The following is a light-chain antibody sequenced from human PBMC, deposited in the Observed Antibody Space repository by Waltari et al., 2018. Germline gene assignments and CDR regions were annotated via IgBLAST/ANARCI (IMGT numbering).Light chain of an antibody. CDR3: QAWDNHNVV. V-gene: IGLV3-1*01. CDR1: NLGEKF. J-gene: IGLJ2*01. Sequence: SFELAQPPSVSVSPGQTATITCSGDNLGEKFACWYQQKSGQSPVLIIYRDVKRPSGISERFSGSNSGNAATLTISGTQTIDEADYFCQAWDNHNVVFGGGTKLTVL. CDR2: RDV.